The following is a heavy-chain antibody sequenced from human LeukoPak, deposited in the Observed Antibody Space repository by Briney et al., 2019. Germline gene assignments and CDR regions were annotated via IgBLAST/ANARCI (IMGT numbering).Heavy chain of an antibody. CDR3: ARDALRPMYYDDTSGYYNYLDP. Sequence: PSETLSLTCTVSGGSISSYYWSWIRQPPGKGLEWIGYIYYSGSTNYNPSLKSRVTISVDTSKNQFSLKLSSVTAADTAVYYCARDALRPMYYDDTSGYYNYLDPWGQGTLVTVSS. CDR2: IYYSGST. D-gene: IGHD3-22*01. J-gene: IGHJ5*02. V-gene: IGHV4-59*01. CDR1: GGSISSYY.